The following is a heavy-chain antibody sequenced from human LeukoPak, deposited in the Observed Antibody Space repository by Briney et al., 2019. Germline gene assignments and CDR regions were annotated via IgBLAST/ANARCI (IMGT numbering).Heavy chain of an antibody. CDR3: ARVRGRSSDYYFDY. CDR2: IYYSGSA. Sequence: SQTLSLTCTVSGGSISIGGYYWSWIRQQPGRGLEWIGYIYYSGSAYYNPSLKSRVTMSVDASKNQFSLKLSSVTAADTAVYYCARVRGRSSDYYFDYWGQGTLVTVSS. J-gene: IGHJ4*02. V-gene: IGHV4-31*03. D-gene: IGHD6-6*01. CDR1: GGSISIGGYY.